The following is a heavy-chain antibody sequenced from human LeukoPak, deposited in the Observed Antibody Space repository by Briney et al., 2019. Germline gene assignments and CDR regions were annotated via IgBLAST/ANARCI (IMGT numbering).Heavy chain of an antibody. Sequence: SVKVSCKASGGTFSSYAISWVRQAPGQGLEWMGGIIPIFGTANYAQEFQGRVTITADESTSTAYMELSSLRSEDTAVYYCARAPPVWGIAAAGTYFDYWGQGTLVTVSS. CDR3: ARAPPVWGIAAAGTYFDY. J-gene: IGHJ4*02. D-gene: IGHD6-13*01. CDR1: GGTFSSYA. V-gene: IGHV1-69*01. CDR2: IIPIFGTA.